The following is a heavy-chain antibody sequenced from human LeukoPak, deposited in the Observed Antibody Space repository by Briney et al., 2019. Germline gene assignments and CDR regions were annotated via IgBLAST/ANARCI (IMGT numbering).Heavy chain of an antibody. D-gene: IGHD2-2*01. CDR2: ISYDGSNK. CDR3: AREDGDCSSTSCYRGADY. CDR1: GFTFSSYA. V-gene: IGHV3-30*04. Sequence: GRSLRLSCAASGFTFSSYAMHWVRQAPGKGLEWVAVISYDGSNKYYADSVKGRFTISRDNSKHTLYLQMNSLRAEDTAVYYCAREDGDCSSTSCYRGADYWGQGTLVTVSS. J-gene: IGHJ4*02.